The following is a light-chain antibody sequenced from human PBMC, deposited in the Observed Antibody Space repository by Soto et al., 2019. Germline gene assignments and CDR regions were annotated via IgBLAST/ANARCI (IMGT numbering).Light chain of an antibody. CDR3: QQSYSTPPYT. CDR1: QSISSY. Sequence: DIQMTQSPSSLSASVGDRVTITCRASQSISSYLNWYQQKPGKAPKPLIYAASSLQSGVPSRFSGSGSGTDFTLTISSLQPEDFATYYCQQSYSTPPYTFGQGTKVDIK. J-gene: IGKJ2*01. CDR2: AAS. V-gene: IGKV1-39*01.